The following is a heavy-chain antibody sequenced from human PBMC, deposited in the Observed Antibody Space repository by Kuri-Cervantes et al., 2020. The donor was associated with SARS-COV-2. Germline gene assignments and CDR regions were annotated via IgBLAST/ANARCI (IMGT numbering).Heavy chain of an antibody. J-gene: IGHJ3*02. CDR3: ARVALTGTAFDI. CDR2: IYYTGST. Sequence: SETLSLTCAVSGGPISIYYWSWIRQPPGKGLEWIGYIYYTGSTNYNPSLKSRVTISVDTSTNQFSLKLSSVTAADTAVYYCARVALTGTAFDIWGQGTMVTVSS. D-gene: IGHD1-20*01. V-gene: IGHV4-59*01. CDR1: GGPISIYY.